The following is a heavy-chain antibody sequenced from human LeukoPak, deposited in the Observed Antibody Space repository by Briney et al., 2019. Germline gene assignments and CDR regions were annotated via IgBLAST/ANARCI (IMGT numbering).Heavy chain of an antibody. CDR2: ISAYNSNT. CDR1: GYTFTSYG. J-gene: IGHJ5*02. D-gene: IGHD1-1*01. V-gene: IGHV1-18*01. Sequence: ASVKVSCKASGYTFTSYGISWVRQAPGQGLEWMGWISAYNSNTNYAQKFQGRVTMTTDTSTSTAYIELRSLRSDDTAVYYCARAPERLGWFDPWGQGTLVTVSS. CDR3: ARAPERLGWFDP.